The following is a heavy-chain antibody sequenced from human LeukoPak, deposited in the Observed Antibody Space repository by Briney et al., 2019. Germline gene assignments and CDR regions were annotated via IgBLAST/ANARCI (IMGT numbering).Heavy chain of an antibody. V-gene: IGHV3-33*01. CDR3: ARQRYGGYAFDY. D-gene: IGHD5-12*01. CDR2: IWSDGSNK. CDR1: GFTFSSHG. Sequence: GRSLRLSCAASGFTFSSHGMHWVRQAPGKGLEWVAVIWSDGSNKYYVDSVKGRFTISRDNSKNTLSLQVDSLRAEDTAVYYCARQRYGGYAFDYWGQGTLVTVSS. J-gene: IGHJ4*02.